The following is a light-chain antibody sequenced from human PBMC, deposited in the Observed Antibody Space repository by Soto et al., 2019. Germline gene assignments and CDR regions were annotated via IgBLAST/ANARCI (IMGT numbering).Light chain of an antibody. J-gene: IGKJ5*01. V-gene: IGKV3-20*01. CDR2: GAP. CDR1: QSVTSNN. CDR3: QHYVSLPIT. Sequence: EIVLTQSPGTLSLSPGERATLSCRASQSVTSNNLAWYQQKPGQAPRLLIYGAPSRATGIPDRFSGSGSGTDFTLTISRLEPEDFAVYYCQHYVSLPITFGQGTRLEIK.